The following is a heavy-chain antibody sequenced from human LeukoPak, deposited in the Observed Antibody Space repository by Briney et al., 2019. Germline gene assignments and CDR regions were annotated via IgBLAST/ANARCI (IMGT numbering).Heavy chain of an antibody. CDR2: IQYDGSNQ. Sequence: GGSLRLSCAASPFTFSSYGMHWVRQAPGKGLEWVAYIQYDGSNQQYADSVKGRFSISRDSSKNILYLQMNSLRAEDTAVYYCAKGRGWEASYYYYYMDVWGKGTTVTISS. J-gene: IGHJ6*03. CDR1: PFTFSSYG. CDR3: AKGRGWEASYYYYYMDV. D-gene: IGHD1-26*01. V-gene: IGHV3-30*02.